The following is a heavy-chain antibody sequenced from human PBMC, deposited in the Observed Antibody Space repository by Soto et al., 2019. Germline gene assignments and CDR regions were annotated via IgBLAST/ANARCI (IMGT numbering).Heavy chain of an antibody. V-gene: IGHV1-69*13. CDR3: ARGNYYYDSSGYYSPVFDAFDI. CDR1: GGTFSSYA. Sequence: SVKVSCKASGGTFSSYAISWVRQAPGQGLERIRGIIPIFGTANYAQKFQGRVTITADESTSTAYMELSSLRSEDTAVYYCARGNYYYDSSGYYSPVFDAFDIWGQGTMVTVSS. D-gene: IGHD3-22*01. CDR2: IIPIFGTA. J-gene: IGHJ3*02.